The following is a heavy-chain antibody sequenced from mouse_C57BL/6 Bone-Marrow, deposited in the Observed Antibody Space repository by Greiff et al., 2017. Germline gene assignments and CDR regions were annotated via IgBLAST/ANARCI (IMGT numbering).Heavy chain of an antibody. D-gene: IGHD1-1*01. CDR3: ARGDYGKGYFDY. CDR2: IYPGDGDT. CDR1: GYAFSSYW. V-gene: IGHV1-80*01. J-gene: IGHJ2*01. Sequence: VQLQQSGAELVKPGASVKISCKASGYAFSSYWMNWVKQRPGKGLEWIGQIYPGDGDTNYNGKFKGKATLTADKSSSTAYMQLSSLTSEDSAVYFCARGDYGKGYFDYWGQGTTLTVSS.